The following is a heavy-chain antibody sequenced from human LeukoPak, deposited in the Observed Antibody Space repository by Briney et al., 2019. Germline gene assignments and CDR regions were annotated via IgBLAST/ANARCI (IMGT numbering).Heavy chain of an antibody. J-gene: IGHJ4*02. V-gene: IGHV3-53*01. Sequence: PGGSLRLSCAASGFTVSSNHMSWVRQAPGKGLEWVSVIYSGGSTYYADSVKGRFSISRDNSNNTLYLQMNSLRAEDTAVYYCARLYSSGWSYFDYWGQGTLVTVSS. CDR2: IYSGGST. D-gene: IGHD6-19*01. CDR3: ARLYSSGWSYFDY. CDR1: GFTVSSNH.